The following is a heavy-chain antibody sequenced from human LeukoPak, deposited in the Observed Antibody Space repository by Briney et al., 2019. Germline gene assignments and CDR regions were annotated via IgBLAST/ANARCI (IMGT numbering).Heavy chain of an antibody. V-gene: IGHV3-30*18. CDR3: AKSLGQSSGPDAFDI. D-gene: IGHD3-22*01. CDR1: GFTFSSYG. Sequence: GSLRLSCAASGFTFSSYGMHWGRQAPGKGLEGVAAISYDGSNKYYADSVKGRFTISRDNSKNTLYLQMNSLRAEDTAVYYCAKSLGQSSGPDAFDIWGQGTMVTVSS. CDR2: ISYDGSNK. J-gene: IGHJ3*02.